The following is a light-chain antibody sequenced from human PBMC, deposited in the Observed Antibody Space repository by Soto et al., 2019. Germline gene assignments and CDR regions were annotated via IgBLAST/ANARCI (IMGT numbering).Light chain of an antibody. J-gene: IGKJ1*01. Sequence: EIVMAQSPATLSVSPGERATLSCRASQSVSGNLAWYQQKPGQAPRLLIYGASTRATGIPDRFSGSGSGTEFTLTISSLQSEDFAVYYCQQYNNWPPAFGQGTKVEIK. CDR1: QSVSGN. CDR3: QQYNNWPPA. CDR2: GAS. V-gene: IGKV3-15*01.